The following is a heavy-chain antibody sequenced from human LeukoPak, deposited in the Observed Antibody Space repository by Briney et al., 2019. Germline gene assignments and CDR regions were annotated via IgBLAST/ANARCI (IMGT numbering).Heavy chain of an antibody. V-gene: IGHV1-18*01. CDR3: ARDTADIVATKIDY. CDR1: GYTFTSYG. CDR2: ISAYNGNT. Sequence: ASVKVSCKASGYTFTSYGISWVRQAPGQGLEWMGWISAYNGNTNYAQKLQGRVTMTTDTSTSTAYMELRSLRSDDTAVYYCARDTADIVATKIDYWGQGTLVTVSS. J-gene: IGHJ4*02. D-gene: IGHD5-12*01.